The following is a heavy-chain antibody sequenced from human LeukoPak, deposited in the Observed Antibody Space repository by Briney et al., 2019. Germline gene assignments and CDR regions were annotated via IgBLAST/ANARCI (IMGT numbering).Heavy chain of an antibody. CDR1: GFTFSSYG. CDR3: AKDNWPYWYFDL. CDR2: IWYDGSNK. J-gene: IGHJ2*01. Sequence: GGSLRLSCAASGFTFSSYGMHWVRQAPGKGLEWVAVIWYDGSNKYYADSVKGRFTISRDNSKNTLYLQMNSLRAEDTAVYYCAKDNWPYWYFDLWGRGTLVTVSS. V-gene: IGHV3-33*06.